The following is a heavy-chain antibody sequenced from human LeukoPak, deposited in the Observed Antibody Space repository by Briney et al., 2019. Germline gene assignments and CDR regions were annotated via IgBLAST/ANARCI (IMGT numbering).Heavy chain of an antibody. CDR2: INHSGYT. D-gene: IGHD4-17*01. J-gene: IGHJ4*02. CDR1: GVSFDDYY. CDR3: TRMTTGHDY. V-gene: IGHV4-34*01. Sequence: PSETLSLTCAVSGVSFDDYYWSWVRQTPGKVLEWLGEINHSGYTNDSPSLKSRVTLSIDTSNKQFSLNLRSVTVADAGIYYCTRMTTGHDYWGQGTLVTVSS.